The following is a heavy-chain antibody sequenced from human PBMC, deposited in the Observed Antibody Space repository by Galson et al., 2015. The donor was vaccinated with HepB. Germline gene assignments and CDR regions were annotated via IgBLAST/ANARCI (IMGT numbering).Heavy chain of an antibody. Sequence: SLRLSCAASGFTFSSYGMHWVRQAPGKGLEWVAVISYDGSNKYYADSVKGRFTISRDNSKNTLYLQMNSLRAEDTAVYYCAKAWGDYPDNYFDYWGQGTLVTVSS. V-gene: IGHV3-30*18. CDR2: ISYDGSNK. CDR1: GFTFSSYG. D-gene: IGHD4-17*01. CDR3: AKAWGDYPDNYFDY. J-gene: IGHJ4*02.